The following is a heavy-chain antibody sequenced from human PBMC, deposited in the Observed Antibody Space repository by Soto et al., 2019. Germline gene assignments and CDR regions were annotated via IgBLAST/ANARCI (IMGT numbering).Heavy chain of an antibody. V-gene: IGHV4-39*07. CDR2: FYYSQST. CDR1: GGSLSSNSYY. D-gene: IGHD5-18*01. CDR3: AIGSYNFED. Sequence: LSLTCAVVGGSLSSNSYYWGWIRQPPGKGLEGIGSFYYSQSTYFNPSLKSRVTISVETSKNQYSLKLRSVTAAETAVYYCAIGSYNFEDWGQGILVHVS. J-gene: IGHJ4*02.